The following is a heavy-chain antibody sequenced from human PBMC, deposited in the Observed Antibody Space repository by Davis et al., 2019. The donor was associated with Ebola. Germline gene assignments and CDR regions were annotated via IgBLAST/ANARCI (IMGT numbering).Heavy chain of an antibody. Sequence: PSETLSLTCAVYVGSFSGYYWTWIRQPPGKGLEWIGYIYYSGSTNYNPSLKSRVTISVDTSKNQFSLKLSSVTAADTAVYYCARYLVGATDYWGQGTLVTVSS. CDR2: IYYSGST. D-gene: IGHD1-26*01. J-gene: IGHJ4*02. V-gene: IGHV4-59*01. CDR3: ARYLVGATDY. CDR1: VGSFSGYY.